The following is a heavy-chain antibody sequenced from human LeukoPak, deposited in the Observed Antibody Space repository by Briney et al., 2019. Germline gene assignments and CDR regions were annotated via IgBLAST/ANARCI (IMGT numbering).Heavy chain of an antibody. D-gene: IGHD6-6*01. Sequence: ASVKVSCKASGYTFTDYYIHWVRQAPGQGLEWLGWINPAGGGTNYAQNFQGRVTMTSDTSISTAYMALSSLRAEDTAVYYCARAPPEAQLVPNYYYYMDVWGKGTTVTVSS. CDR3: ARAPPEAQLVPNYYYYMDV. J-gene: IGHJ6*03. CDR1: GYTFTDYY. V-gene: IGHV1-2*02. CDR2: INPAGGGT.